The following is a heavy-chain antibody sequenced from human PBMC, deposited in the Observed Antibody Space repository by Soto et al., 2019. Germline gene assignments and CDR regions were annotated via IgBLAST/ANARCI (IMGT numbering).Heavy chain of an antibody. V-gene: IGHV1-69*02. CDR1: GGTFSSYT. CDR3: ARAWSEEDYCGSEGYYFDY. J-gene: IGHJ4*02. D-gene: IGHD3-10*01. Sequence: QVQLVQSGAEVKKPGSSVKVSCKASGGTFSSYTISWVRQAPGQGLEWMGRIIPILGIANYAQKFQGRVTITADKSTSTAYMELSSLRSEDTAVYYCARAWSEEDYCGSEGYYFDYWGQGTLVTVSS. CDR2: IIPILGIA.